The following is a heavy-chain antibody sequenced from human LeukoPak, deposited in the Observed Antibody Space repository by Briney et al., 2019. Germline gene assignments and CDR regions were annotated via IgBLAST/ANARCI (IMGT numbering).Heavy chain of an antibody. CDR2: MNPNSGNT. D-gene: IGHD3-10*01. CDR3: ARVVIRGYYYYYMDV. Sequence: ASVKVSFKSSGYTFTSYDINWVRQATGQGLEWMGWMNPNSGNTGYAQKFQDRVTITRNTSISTAYMELSSLRFEDTAVYYCARVVIRGYYYYYMDVWGKGTTVTVSS. J-gene: IGHJ6*03. CDR1: GYTFTSYD. V-gene: IGHV1-8*03.